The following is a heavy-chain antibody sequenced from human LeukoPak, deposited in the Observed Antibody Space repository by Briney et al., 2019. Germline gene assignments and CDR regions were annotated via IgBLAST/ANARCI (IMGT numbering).Heavy chain of an antibody. Sequence: PGGSLRLSCAASGFTFSTYGMHWVRQAPGKGLEWVAVISYDGSNKYYADSVKGRFTISRDNSKNTLYLQMNSLRAEDTAVYYCVLFLRYVDYWGQGTLVTVSS. J-gene: IGHJ4*02. CDR1: GFTFSTYG. D-gene: IGHD2-21*01. V-gene: IGHV3-30*03. CDR2: ISYDGSNK. CDR3: VLFLRYVDY.